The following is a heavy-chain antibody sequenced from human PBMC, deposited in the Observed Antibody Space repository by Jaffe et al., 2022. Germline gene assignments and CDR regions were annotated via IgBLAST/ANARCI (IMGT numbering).Heavy chain of an antibody. Sequence: QVQLVQSGAEVKKPGASVKVSCKASGYTFTSYAMHWVRQAPGQRLEWMGWINAGNGNTKYSQKFQGRVTITRDTSASTAYMELSSLRSEDTAVYYCARVPRRGTGGGAYYYYMDVWGKGTTVTVSS. CDR3: ARVPRRGTGGGAYYYYMDV. J-gene: IGHJ6*03. D-gene: IGHD2-8*02. V-gene: IGHV1-3*01. CDR2: INAGNGNT. CDR1: GYTFTSYA.